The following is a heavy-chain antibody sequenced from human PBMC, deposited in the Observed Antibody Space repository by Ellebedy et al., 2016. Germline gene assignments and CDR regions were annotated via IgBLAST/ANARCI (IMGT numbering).Heavy chain of an antibody. CDR2: ISYDGSNK. CDR3: AKVRLDGDYVGN. V-gene: IGHV3-30*18. J-gene: IGHJ4*02. CDR1: GFTFSSYA. Sequence: GESLKISXAASGFTFSSYAMSWVRQAPGKGLEWVAVISYDGSNKYYADSVKGRFTISRDNSKNTLYLQMNSLRAEDTAVYYCAKVRLDGDYVGNWGQGTLVTVSS. D-gene: IGHD4-17*01.